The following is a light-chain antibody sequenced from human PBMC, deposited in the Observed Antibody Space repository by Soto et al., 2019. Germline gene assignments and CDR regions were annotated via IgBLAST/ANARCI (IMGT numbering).Light chain of an antibody. V-gene: IGKV1-5*01. J-gene: IGKJ1*01. Sequence: GDRVTITCRASQNINNWVAWYQQKPGKAPKFLIYDASILESGVPSRFSGSGFGTEFTLTISSLQPEDFATYYCQQYNTYPWTFGQGTKVDIK. CDR3: QQYNTYPWT. CDR2: DAS. CDR1: QNINNW.